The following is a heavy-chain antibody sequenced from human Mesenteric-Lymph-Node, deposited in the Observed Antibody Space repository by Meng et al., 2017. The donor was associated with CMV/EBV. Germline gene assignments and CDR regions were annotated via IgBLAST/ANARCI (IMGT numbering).Heavy chain of an antibody. CDR2: IIPIFGTA. V-gene: IGHV1-69*05. Sequence: SVKVSCKASGYTFTSYDINWVRQATGQGLEWMGGIIPIFGTANYAQKFQGRVTITTDESTSTAYMELSSLRSEDTAVYYCATSSSSDDYWGQGTLVTVSS. D-gene: IGHD6-6*01. CDR1: GYTFTSYD. J-gene: IGHJ4*02. CDR3: ATSSSSDDY.